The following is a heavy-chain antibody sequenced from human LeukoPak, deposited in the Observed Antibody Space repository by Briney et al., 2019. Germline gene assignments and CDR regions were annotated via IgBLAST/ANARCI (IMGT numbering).Heavy chain of an antibody. Sequence: SETLSLTCTVSGGSISSYYWSWIRQPPGKGLEWIGYIYYSGSTNYNPSLKSRVTISVDTSKNQFSLKLSSVTAADTAVYYCARDGWFGGATNWFDPWGQGTLVTVST. V-gene: IGHV4-59*01. CDR1: GGSISSYY. J-gene: IGHJ5*02. CDR2: IYYSGST. D-gene: IGHD3-16*01. CDR3: ARDGWFGGATNWFDP.